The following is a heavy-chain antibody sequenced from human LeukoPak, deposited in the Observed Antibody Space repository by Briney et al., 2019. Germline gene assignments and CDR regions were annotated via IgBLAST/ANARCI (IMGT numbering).Heavy chain of an antibody. Sequence: SETLSLTCTVSGGSISSYYWNWIRQPPGKGLEWIGNIYYSGSTNYNPSLKSRVTISVDTSKNQFSLKLSSVAAADTAVYYCARSLYSSSWYEGVAFDYWGQGTLVTVSS. CDR1: GGSISSYY. V-gene: IGHV4-59*01. J-gene: IGHJ4*02. CDR2: IYYSGST. D-gene: IGHD6-13*01. CDR3: ARSLYSSSWYEGVAFDY.